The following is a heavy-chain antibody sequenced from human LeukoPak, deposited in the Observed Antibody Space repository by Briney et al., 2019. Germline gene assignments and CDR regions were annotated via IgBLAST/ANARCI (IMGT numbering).Heavy chain of an antibody. CDR3: ARDWVGAATSYYGMDV. V-gene: IGHV3-30*04. Sequence: PGRSLRLSCAASGFTFSSYAMHWVRQAPGKGLEWVAVITYDGSNKYYADSVKGRFTISRDNSKNTLYLQMNSLRAEDTAVYYCARDWVGAATSYYGMDVWGQGTTVTVSS. J-gene: IGHJ6*02. D-gene: IGHD2-15*01. CDR1: GFTFSSYA. CDR2: ITYDGSNK.